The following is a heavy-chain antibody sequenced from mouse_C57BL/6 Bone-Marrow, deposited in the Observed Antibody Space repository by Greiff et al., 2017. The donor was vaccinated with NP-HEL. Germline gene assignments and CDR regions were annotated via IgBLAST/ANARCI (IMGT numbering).Heavy chain of an antibody. J-gene: IGHJ1*03. V-gene: IGHV1-82*01. D-gene: IGHD2-4*01. CDR1: GYAFSSSW. CDR2: IYPGDGDT. Sequence: VQLQQSGPELVKPGASVKISCKASGYAFSSSWMNWVKQRPGKGLEWIGRIYPGDGDTNYNGKFKGKATLTADKSSSTAYMQLSSLTSVDSAVYFCARGIWDYDGYFDVWGTGTTVTVSS. CDR3: ARGIWDYDGYFDV.